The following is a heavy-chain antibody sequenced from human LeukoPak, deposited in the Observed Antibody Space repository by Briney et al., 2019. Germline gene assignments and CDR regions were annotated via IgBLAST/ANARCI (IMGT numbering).Heavy chain of an antibody. Sequence: ASVKVSCTASGYTFTSYGISWVRQAPGQGLEWMGWISAYNGNTNYAQKLQGRVTMTTDTSTSTAYMELRSLRSDDTAVYYCARDRGLVPAAKWWFDPWGQGTLVTVSS. CDR2: ISAYNGNT. D-gene: IGHD2-2*01. J-gene: IGHJ5*02. CDR1: GYTFTSYG. V-gene: IGHV1-18*01. CDR3: ARDRGLVPAAKWWFDP.